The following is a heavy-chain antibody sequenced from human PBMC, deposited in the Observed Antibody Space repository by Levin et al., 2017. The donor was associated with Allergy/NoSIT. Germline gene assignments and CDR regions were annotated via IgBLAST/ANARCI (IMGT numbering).Heavy chain of an antibody. Sequence: GGSLRLSCAASGIPFSPYGMSWVRQAPGKGLEWVSAISGSDGSTYYADSVKGRFTISRDSSKSTLFLQMNGLRAEDTAVYYCAKYAATLSTDDYWGQGTLVTVSS. D-gene: IGHD2-2*01. CDR1: GIPFSPYG. CDR2: ISGSDGST. CDR3: AKYAATLSTDDY. J-gene: IGHJ4*02. V-gene: IGHV3-23*01.